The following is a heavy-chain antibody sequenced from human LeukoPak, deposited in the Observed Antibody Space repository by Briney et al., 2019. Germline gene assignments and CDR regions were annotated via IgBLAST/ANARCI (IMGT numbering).Heavy chain of an antibody. CDR1: GFTFSSYA. Sequence: GGSLRLSCAASGFTFSSYAMHWVRQAPGKGLEWVAVISYDGSNKYYADSVKGRFTISRDNSKNTLYLQMNSLRAEDTAVYYCARVAAAGYFDYWGQGTLVTVSS. J-gene: IGHJ4*02. CDR2: ISYDGSNK. D-gene: IGHD6-13*01. CDR3: ARVAAAGYFDY. V-gene: IGHV3-30-3*01.